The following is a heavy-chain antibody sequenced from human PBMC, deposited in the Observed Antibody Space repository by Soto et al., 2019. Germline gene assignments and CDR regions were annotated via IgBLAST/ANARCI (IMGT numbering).Heavy chain of an antibody. V-gene: IGHV4-34*01. J-gene: IGHJ6*02. CDR3: ARGAVTGDIVLMVYGRGVRTDV. D-gene: IGHD2-8*01. Sequence: PSETLSLTCAVYGGSFSGYYWSWIRQPPGKGLEWIGEINHSGSTNYNPSLKSRVTISVDTSKNQFSLKLSSVTAADTAVYYCARGAVTGDIVLMVYGRGVRTDVWGQGTTVTVSS. CDR2: INHSGST. CDR1: GGSFSGYY.